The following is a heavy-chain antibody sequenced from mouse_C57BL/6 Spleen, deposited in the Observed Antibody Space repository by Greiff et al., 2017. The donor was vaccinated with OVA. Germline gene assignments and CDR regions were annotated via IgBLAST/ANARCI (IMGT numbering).Heavy chain of an antibody. J-gene: IGHJ2*01. CDR1: GFTFSSYA. V-gene: IGHV5-4*01. Sequence: EVKLVESGGGLVKPGGSLKLSCAASGFTFSSYAMSWVRQTPEKRLEWVATISDGGSYTYYPDNVKGRFTLSRDNAKNNLYLQMSHLKSEDTAMYYCARDEMGREGYYFDYWGQGTTLTVSS. CDR3: ARDEMGREGYYFDY. D-gene: IGHD4-1*01. CDR2: ISDGGSYT.